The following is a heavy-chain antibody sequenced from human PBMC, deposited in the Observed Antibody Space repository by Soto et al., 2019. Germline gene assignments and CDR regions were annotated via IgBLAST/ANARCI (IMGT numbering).Heavy chain of an antibody. D-gene: IGHD5-18*01. Sequence: QVQLVESGGGVVQPGRSLRLSCAASGFTFSSYGMHWVRQAPGKGLEWVAVISYDGSNKYYADSVKGRVTISRHNSKSTLYLQTTSLRAEGTAVYYCAKAVETAEYYFDYWGQGTLVTVSS. CDR3: AKAVETAEYYFDY. V-gene: IGHV3-30*18. CDR2: ISYDGSNK. J-gene: IGHJ4*02. CDR1: GFTFSSYG.